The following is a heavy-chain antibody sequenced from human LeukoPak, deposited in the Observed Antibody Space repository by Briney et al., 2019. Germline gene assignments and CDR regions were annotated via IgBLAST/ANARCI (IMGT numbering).Heavy chain of an antibody. D-gene: IGHD6-13*01. J-gene: IGHJ3*02. Sequence: SQTLSLTCTVSGGSIGSGGYYWSWIRQHPGKGLEWIGYIYYSGSTYYNPSLKSRVTISVDTSKNQFSLKLSSVTAADTAVYYCARDRGSSSWRAFDIWGQGTMVTVSS. CDR2: IYYSGST. CDR1: GGSIGSGGYY. CDR3: ARDRGSSSWRAFDI. V-gene: IGHV4-31*03.